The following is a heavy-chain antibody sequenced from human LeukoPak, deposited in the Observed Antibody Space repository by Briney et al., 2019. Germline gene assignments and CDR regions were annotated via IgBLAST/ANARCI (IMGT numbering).Heavy chain of an antibody. CDR3: ARGYSGSYY. J-gene: IGHJ4*02. CDR2: INPNSGGT. Sequence: VTVSXXXSGXXXTGYXMHWVRQAPGQGLEWMGRINPNSGGTNYAQKFQGRVTMTRDTSISTAYMELSRLRSDDTAVYCCARGYSGSYYWGQGTLATVSS. V-gene: IGHV1-2*06. CDR1: GXXXTGYX. D-gene: IGHD1-26*01.